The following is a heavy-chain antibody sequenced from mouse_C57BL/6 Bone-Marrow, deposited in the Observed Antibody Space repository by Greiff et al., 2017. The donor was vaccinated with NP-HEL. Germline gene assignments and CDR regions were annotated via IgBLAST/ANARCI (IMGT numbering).Heavy chain of an antibody. Sequence: VQLQQSGPGLVQPSQSLSITCTVSGFSLTSYGVHWVRQSPGKGLEWLGVIWRGGSTDYNAAFMSRLSITKDNSKSQVFFKMNSLQADDTAIYYCAKKGGSRGWYFDVWGTGTTVTVSS. J-gene: IGHJ1*03. CDR2: IWRGGST. D-gene: IGHD1-1*01. CDR3: AKKGGSRGWYFDV. V-gene: IGHV2-5*01. CDR1: GFSLTSYG.